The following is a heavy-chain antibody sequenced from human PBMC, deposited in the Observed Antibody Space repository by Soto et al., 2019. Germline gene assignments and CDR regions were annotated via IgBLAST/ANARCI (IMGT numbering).Heavy chain of an antibody. CDR3: ATHTGGGGY. Sequence: EVQLVESGGGLIQPGGSLRLSCAVSGFTVSNNYMSWVRQAPGKGLEGVSVIYSGGYTAYGDSVKGRFTISRDNSKNTLFLQINSLGAAPPGLFFCATHTGGGGYWGQGTLVTVSS. D-gene: IGHD3-10*01. CDR2: IYSGGYT. CDR1: GFTVSNNY. J-gene: IGHJ4*02. V-gene: IGHV3-53*01.